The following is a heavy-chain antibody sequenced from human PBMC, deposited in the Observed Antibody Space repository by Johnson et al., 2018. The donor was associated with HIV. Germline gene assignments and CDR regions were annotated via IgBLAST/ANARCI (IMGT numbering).Heavy chain of an antibody. D-gene: IGHD3-22*01. CDR3: AREEGGYYDSSGYYYVGAFDI. CDR2: INWNGGST. V-gene: IGHV3-20*04. Sequence: VQLVESGGGVIRPGGSLRLSCATSGFTFDDYGMSWVRQAPGKGLEWVSGINWNGGSTGYAESVKGRFTISRANALNSLYLQMHSLRVEDTALYYCAREEGGYYDSSGYYYVGAFDIWGQGTMVTVSS. CDR1: GFTFDDYG. J-gene: IGHJ3*02.